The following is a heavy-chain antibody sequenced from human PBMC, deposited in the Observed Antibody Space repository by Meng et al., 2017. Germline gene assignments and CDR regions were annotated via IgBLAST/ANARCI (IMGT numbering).Heavy chain of an antibody. CDR1: GYTFTSYD. D-gene: IGHD5-12*01. Sequence: QGPLVDSGAEVKKPGASVKATCKASGYTFTSYDINWVRQATGQGLEWMRWMNPNSGNTDYAQKFQGRVTMTRNTSINTAYMELSSLRSDDPAVYFCARANTYSGYDYGYWGQGTLVTVSS. CDR2: MNPNSGNT. V-gene: IGHV1-8*01. CDR3: ARANTYSGYDYGY. J-gene: IGHJ4*02.